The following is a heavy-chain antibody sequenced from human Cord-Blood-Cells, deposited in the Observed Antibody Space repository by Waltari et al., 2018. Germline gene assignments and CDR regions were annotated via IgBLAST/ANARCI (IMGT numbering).Heavy chain of an antibody. CDR2: RYYSGST. V-gene: IGHV4-59*11. CDR1: GGSISSHY. CDR3: AREEEAAAGNWFDP. Sequence: QVQLQESGPGLVKPSETLSLTCTVSGGSISSHYWSWIRQPPGQGLEWIGYRYYSGSTNYNPSHRSRVTISVDASKNQFSLKLSAVTAADTAVYYCAREEEAAAGNWFDPWGQGTLVTVSS. D-gene: IGHD6-13*01. J-gene: IGHJ5*02.